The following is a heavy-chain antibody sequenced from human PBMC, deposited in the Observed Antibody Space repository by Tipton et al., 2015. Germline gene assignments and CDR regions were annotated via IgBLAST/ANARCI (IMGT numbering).Heavy chain of an antibody. V-gene: IGHV3-7*01. CDR1: GFTFSSYC. J-gene: IGHJ3*02. CDR2: IKQDGSEK. CDR3: ARDSGIVDSPDAFDI. D-gene: IGHD1-26*01. Sequence: SLRLSCAASGFTFSSYCMNWVRQAPGKGLEWVANIKQDGSEKYYVDSVKGRFTASRDNAKNSLYLQMNSLRAEDTAVYYCARDSGIVDSPDAFDIWGQGTMVTVSS.